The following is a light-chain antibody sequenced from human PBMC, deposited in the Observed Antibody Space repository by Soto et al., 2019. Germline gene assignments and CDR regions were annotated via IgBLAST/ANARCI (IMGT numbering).Light chain of an antibody. V-gene: IGLV2-14*01. CDR3: NSYTSTSTGV. CDR2: EVS. J-gene: IGLJ1*01. Sequence: QSALTQPASVSGSPGQSITISCTGTSSDVGGYNYVSWYQQHPCKAPKLIIYEVSNRPSGVSNRLPGSKSGNTASLTISGLQAEDEADNYCNSYTSTSTGVFGTGTKLTVL. CDR1: SSDVGGYNY.